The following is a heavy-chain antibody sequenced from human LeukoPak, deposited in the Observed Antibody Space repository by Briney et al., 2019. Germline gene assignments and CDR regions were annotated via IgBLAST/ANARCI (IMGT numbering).Heavy chain of an antibody. CDR1: GYTFTDYY. V-gene: IGHV1-2*02. CDR2: INPNTGDT. D-gene: IGHD3-22*01. Sequence: ASVKVSCKASGYTFTDYYMQWVRQAPGQGLEWMGWINPNTGDTSFAEKFQGRVTMIRDTSITTAYMELSRLTSDDTAVYYCGRDQSFLHKSGYSNWIDPWGPGTLVSVSS. J-gene: IGHJ5*02. CDR3: GRDQSFLHKSGYSNWIDP.